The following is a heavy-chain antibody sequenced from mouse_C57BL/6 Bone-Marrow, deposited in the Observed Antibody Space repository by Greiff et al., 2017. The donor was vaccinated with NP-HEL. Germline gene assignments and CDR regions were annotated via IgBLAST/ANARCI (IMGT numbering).Heavy chain of an antibody. J-gene: IGHJ3*01. CDR1: GYTFTSYG. V-gene: IGHV1-81*01. Sequence: QVQLKESGAELARPGASVKLSCKASGYTFTSYGISWVKQRTGQGLEWIGEIYPRSGNTYYNEKFKGKATLTADKSSSTAYMELRSLTSEDSAVYFCARKGYYGSSYAWFAYWGQGTLVTVSA. CDR3: ARKGYYGSSYAWFAY. D-gene: IGHD1-1*01. CDR2: IYPRSGNT.